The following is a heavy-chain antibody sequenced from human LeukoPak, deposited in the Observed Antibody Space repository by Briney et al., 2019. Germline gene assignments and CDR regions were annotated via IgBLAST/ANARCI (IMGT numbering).Heavy chain of an antibody. CDR2: IYYSGST. D-gene: IGHD6-13*01. CDR3: ARTIIAAARWFDP. Sequence: PSETLSLTCTVSGGSISSHYWSWIRQPPGKGLEWIGYIYYSGSTNYNPSLKSRVTISVDTSKNQFSLKLSSVTAADTAVYYCARTIIAAARWFDPWGQGTLVTVSS. V-gene: IGHV4-59*11. J-gene: IGHJ5*02. CDR1: GGSISSHY.